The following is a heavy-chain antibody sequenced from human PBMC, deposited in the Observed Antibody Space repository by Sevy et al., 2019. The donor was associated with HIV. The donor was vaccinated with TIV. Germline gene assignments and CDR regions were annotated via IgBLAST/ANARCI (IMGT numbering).Heavy chain of an antibody. CDR2: ISDTGTST. D-gene: IGHD2-21*02. J-gene: IGHJ4*02. Sequence: GGSLRLSCAASGFTFRTFAMSWVRQAPGKGLQWVSSISDTGTSTYHADSVEGRFTISRDNSKKTLYLQMNSLRAEDTALYYCSKYAGDFPHFDYWGQGTLVTVSS. CDR1: GFTFRTFA. CDR3: SKYAGDFPHFDY. V-gene: IGHV3-23*01.